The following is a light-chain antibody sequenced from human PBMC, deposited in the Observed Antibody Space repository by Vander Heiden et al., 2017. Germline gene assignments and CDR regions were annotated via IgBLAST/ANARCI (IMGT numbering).Light chain of an antibody. CDR2: GAS. CDR1: QSLSIY. V-gene: IGKV1-39*01. Sequence: DIQMTQSPSPLSASEGDTVMITCRASQSLSIYLNWYQQKPGKAPQLLITGASSLHSGVPSRFSGSGSGSVFTLTISSLQPDDFATYYCQQSYTSPYTFGQGTNLDI. J-gene: IGKJ2*01. CDR3: QQSYTSPYT.